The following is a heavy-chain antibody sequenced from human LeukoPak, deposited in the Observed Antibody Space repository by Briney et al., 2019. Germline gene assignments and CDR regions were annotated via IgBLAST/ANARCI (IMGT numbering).Heavy chain of an antibody. V-gene: IGHV3-9*01. CDR1: AFIFDDFA. CDR3: VKDRKSRDLDSLDI. Sequence: GGSLRLSCTVSAFIFDDFAMHWVRHAPGKGLEWVSGIYWDSSSVDYADSVKGRFTTSRDNAKNSLYLQMNSLRTDDTAVYYCVKDRKSRDLDSLDIWGQGTMVTVSS. D-gene: IGHD5-24*01. CDR2: IYWDSSSV. J-gene: IGHJ3*02.